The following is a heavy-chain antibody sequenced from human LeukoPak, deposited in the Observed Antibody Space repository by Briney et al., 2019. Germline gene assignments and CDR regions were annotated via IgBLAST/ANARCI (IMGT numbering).Heavy chain of an antibody. CDR1: GFTFSDYS. CDR2: ISGSGSYI. Sequence: GGSLRLSCAASGFTFSDYSMNWVRQTPRKGLEWVSCISGSGSYIYYADSVKGRFTMSRDNAKKSLFLQMNSLRAEDTAVYYCARDYGDYEPGRHHYYYYYMDVWGKGTTVTVSS. CDR3: ARDYGDYEPGRHHYYYYYMDV. D-gene: IGHD4-17*01. J-gene: IGHJ6*03. V-gene: IGHV3-21*01.